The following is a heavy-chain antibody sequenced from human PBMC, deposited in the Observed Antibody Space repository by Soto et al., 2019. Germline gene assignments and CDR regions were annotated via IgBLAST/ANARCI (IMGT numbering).Heavy chain of an antibody. V-gene: IGHV4-31*03. CDR1: CGSIISGGYY. CDR2: IYYSGST. Sequence: SETLSLTCTFSCGSIISGGYYWSWIRQHPGKGLEWIGYIYYSGSTYYNPSLKSRVTISVDTSKNQFSLKLSSVTAADTAVYYCARLTMVRARAVDYWGQGTLVTVSS. D-gene: IGHD3-10*01. CDR3: ARLTMVRARAVDY. J-gene: IGHJ4*02.